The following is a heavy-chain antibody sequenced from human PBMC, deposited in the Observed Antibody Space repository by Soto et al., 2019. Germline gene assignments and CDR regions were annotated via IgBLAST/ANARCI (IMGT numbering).Heavy chain of an antibody. CDR1: GGSFSGYY. V-gene: IGHV4-34*01. D-gene: IGHD2-2*01. Sequence: QVQLQQWGAGLLKPSETLSLTCAVYGGSFSGYYWSWIRQPPGKGLEWIGEINHSGSTNYNPSLKSRVTISVDTSKNQFSLKLSSVTAADTAVYYCARDPSSTSSGSLGDWGQGTLVTVSS. CDR2: INHSGST. J-gene: IGHJ4*02. CDR3: ARDPSSTSSGSLGD.